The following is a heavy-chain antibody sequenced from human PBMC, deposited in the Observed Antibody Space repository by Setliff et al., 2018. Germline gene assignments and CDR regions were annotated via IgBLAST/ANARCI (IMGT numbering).Heavy chain of an antibody. CDR3: RLWSHDYHNDY. CDR2: IHASGSP. CDR1: GGSISSGSFY. V-gene: IGHV4-61*02. Sequence: SETLSLTCAVSGGSISSGSFYWSWIRQPAGKKLEWIGRIHASGSPDYNPSFKSRVTISRDTSTNQFSLKLTSVTAADSAVYYCRLWSHDYHNDYWGQGTVVTVSS. J-gene: IGHJ4*02. D-gene: IGHD3-16*01.